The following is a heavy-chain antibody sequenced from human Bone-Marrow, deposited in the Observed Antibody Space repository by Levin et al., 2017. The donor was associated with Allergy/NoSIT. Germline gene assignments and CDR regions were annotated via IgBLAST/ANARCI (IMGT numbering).Heavy chain of an antibody. CDR2: INWNGGST. Sequence: GESPKISCAASGFTFDDYVMSWVRQAPGKGLEWVSGINWNGGSTGYADSVKGRFSIFRDNAKNSLFLQMDSLRAEDTAFYYCARGMAGSGSYYNSHELDFWGQGTLVTVSS. J-gene: IGHJ4*02. CDR3: ARGMAGSGSYYNSHELDF. V-gene: IGHV3-20*04. CDR1: GFTFDDYV. D-gene: IGHD3-10*01.